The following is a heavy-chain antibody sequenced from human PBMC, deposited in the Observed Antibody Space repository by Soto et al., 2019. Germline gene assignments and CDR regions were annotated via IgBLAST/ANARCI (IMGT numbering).Heavy chain of an antibody. D-gene: IGHD5-12*01. Sequence: ASVKVSCKASGYTFTGYYIHWVRQAPGQGLEWMGWVNPNSGGTGYAQRFQGRVTMTRDTSINSVYMELSGLRSDDTATYFCARGNSGDDDEFDYWGQGTPVTVSS. CDR1: GYTFTGYY. CDR3: ARGNSGDDDEFDY. J-gene: IGHJ4*02. CDR2: VNPNSGGT. V-gene: IGHV1-2*02.